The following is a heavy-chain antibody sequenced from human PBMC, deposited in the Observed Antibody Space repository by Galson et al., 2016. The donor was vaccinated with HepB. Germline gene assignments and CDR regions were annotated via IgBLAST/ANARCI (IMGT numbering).Heavy chain of an antibody. CDR2: IIPIFDTP. V-gene: IGHV1-69*13. CDR3: AREGRGYGSGRDYNPYNWFDP. D-gene: IGHD3-10*01. J-gene: IGHJ5*02. Sequence: SVKVSCKASGGTFSTYAISWVRQAPGQGLEWMGGIIPIFDTPNYAQKFQGRVTITADEPTSTAYMELSSLRSEDTAVYYCAREGRGYGSGRDYNPYNWFDPWGQGTLITVSS. CDR1: GGTFSTYA.